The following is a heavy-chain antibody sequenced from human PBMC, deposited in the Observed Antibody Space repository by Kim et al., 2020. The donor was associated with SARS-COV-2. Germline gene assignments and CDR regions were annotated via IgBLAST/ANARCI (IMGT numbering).Heavy chain of an antibody. CDR1: GGSISSHS. V-gene: IGHV4-59*11. CDR3: AREVTNDYGDASGWAFDI. D-gene: IGHD4-17*01. CDR2: IYYSGST. Sequence: SETLSLTCTVSGGSISSHSWSWIRQPPGKGLEWIGYIYYSGSTNYNPSLKSRVTISVDTTKNQYSLKLSSVTAADTAVYYCAREVTNDYGDASGWAFDIWGRGRMATVSS. J-gene: IGHJ3*02.